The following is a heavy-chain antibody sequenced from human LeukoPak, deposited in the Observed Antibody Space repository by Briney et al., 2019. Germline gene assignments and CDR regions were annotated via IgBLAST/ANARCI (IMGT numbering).Heavy chain of an antibody. V-gene: IGHV3-30*02. J-gene: IGHJ4*02. CDR3: AKRLTSSATPIDY. D-gene: IGHD1-20*01. Sequence: GGSLRLSCAASGFTFSNFGMHWVRQAPGKGLEWVAFIQYDGRDTYYADSVKGRFTISRDNSKNTLYLQMNSLRAEDTAVYYCAKRLTSSATPIDYWGQGTLVTVSS. CDR2: IQYDGRDT. CDR1: GFTFSNFG.